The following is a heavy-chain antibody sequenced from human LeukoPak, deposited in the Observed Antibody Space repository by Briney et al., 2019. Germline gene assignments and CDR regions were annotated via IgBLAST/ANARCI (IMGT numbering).Heavy chain of an antibody. J-gene: IGHJ6*02. CDR1: GYTFTSYY. V-gene: IGHV1-46*01. Sequence: ASVKVSCKASGYTFTSYYMHWVRQAPGQGLEWMGIINPSGGSTSYAQKFQGRVTMTGDTSTSTVYMELSSLRSDDTAVYYCARDPKDTAMVYYYYGMDVWGQGTTVTVSS. CDR2: INPSGGST. CDR3: ARDPKDTAMVYYYYGMDV. D-gene: IGHD5-18*01.